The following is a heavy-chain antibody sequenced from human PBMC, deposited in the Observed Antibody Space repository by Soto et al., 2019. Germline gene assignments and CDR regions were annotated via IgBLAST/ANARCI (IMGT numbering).Heavy chain of an antibody. V-gene: IGHV1-18*01. J-gene: IGHJ3*01. CDR3: ARGKVPAAILGAFDL. D-gene: IGHD2-2*02. CDR2: INPLKGDT. Sequence: QAQLVQSGGEMKKPGASVKVSCKASGYTFSTYGITWVRQAPGQGLDWMGWINPLKGDTKSAANFQDRVTMTTDTSTRTAYMELRSLRSDDTAVYYCARGKVPAAILGAFDLWGQGTLVTVSS. CDR1: GYTFSTYG.